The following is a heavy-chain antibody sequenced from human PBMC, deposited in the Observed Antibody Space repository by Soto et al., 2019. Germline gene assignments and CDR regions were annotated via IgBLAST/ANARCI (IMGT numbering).Heavy chain of an antibody. Sequence: GGSLRLSCAASGFTFSSYAMHWVRQAPGKGLEWVAVISYDGSNKYYADSVKGRFTISRDNSKNTLYLQMNSLRAEDTAVYYCARDPVVGAVGDYFDYWGQGTLVTVSS. V-gene: IGHV3-30-3*01. J-gene: IGHJ4*02. D-gene: IGHD1-26*01. CDR2: ISYDGSNK. CDR3: ARDPVVGAVGDYFDY. CDR1: GFTFSSYA.